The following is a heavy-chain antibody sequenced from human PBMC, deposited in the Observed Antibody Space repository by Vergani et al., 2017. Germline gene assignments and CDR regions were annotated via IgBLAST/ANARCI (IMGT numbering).Heavy chain of an antibody. J-gene: IGHJ4*02. D-gene: IGHD1-7*01. Sequence: QVQLVESGGGLVKPGGSLRLSCAASGFTFSDYYMSWIRQAPGKGLEWVSYISSSSSYTNYADSLKGRFTISRDNAKNSLYLQMNSLRAEDTAVYYCARNKRPRELRLYHDYWGQGTLVTVSS. CDR3: ARNKRPRELRLYHDY. V-gene: IGHV3-11*06. CDR2: ISSSSSYT. CDR1: GFTFSDYY.